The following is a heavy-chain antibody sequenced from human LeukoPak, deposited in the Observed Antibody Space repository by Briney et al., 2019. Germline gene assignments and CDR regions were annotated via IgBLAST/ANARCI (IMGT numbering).Heavy chain of an antibody. J-gene: IGHJ4*02. D-gene: IGHD2-8*01. CDR2: ISSSGGNT. Sequence: GGSLRLSCAASGFTFSSYAMNWVRQAPGKGLEWVSGISSSGGNTYYADSVKGRFTISRDNSKNTLYLQMNSLRAEDTAVYYCAKDTSIGKYCTNGVCSPFDYWGQGTLVTVSS. CDR1: GFTFSSYA. CDR3: AKDTSIGKYCTNGVCSPFDY. V-gene: IGHV3-23*01.